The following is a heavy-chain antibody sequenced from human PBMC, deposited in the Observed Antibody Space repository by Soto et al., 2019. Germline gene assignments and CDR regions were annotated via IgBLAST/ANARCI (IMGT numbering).Heavy chain of an antibody. Sequence: PSETLSLTCTVSCGPISSYYWSWIRQPPGKGLEWIGYIYYSGSTNYNPSLKSRVTISVDTSKNQFSLKLSSVTAADTAVYYCARVEYSGYDLGSYFDYWGQETLVTVPS. CDR3: ARVEYSGYDLGSYFDY. CDR1: CGPISSYY. CDR2: IYYSGST. J-gene: IGHJ4*02. V-gene: IGHV4-59*01. D-gene: IGHD5-12*01.